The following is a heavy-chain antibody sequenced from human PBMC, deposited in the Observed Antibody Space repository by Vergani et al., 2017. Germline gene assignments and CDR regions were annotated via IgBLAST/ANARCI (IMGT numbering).Heavy chain of an antibody. D-gene: IGHD1-26*01. CDR1: GFTVSSNY. CDR2: IYSGGST. Sequence: EVQLVESGGGLIQPGGSLRLSCAASGFTVSSNYMSWVRQAPGKGLEWVSVIYSGGSTYYADSVKGRFTISRDTSKNTLYLQMNSLRAEDTAVYYCARDMSFHNAGIFDYWGEGTLVTVSS. J-gene: IGHJ4*02. V-gene: IGHV3-53*01. CDR3: ARDMSFHNAGIFDY.